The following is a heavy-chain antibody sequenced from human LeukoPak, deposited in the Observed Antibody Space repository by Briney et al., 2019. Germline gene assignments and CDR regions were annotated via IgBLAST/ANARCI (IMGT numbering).Heavy chain of an antibody. V-gene: IGHV3-74*01. D-gene: IGHD2/OR15-2a*01. Sequence: GGSLRLSCAASGFTFDDYAMHWVRQAPGKGLVWFSHINSDGSWTSYADSVKGRFTISKDNAKNTVYLQMNNLRAEDTAVYYCVSFYETYWGRGTLVTVSS. CDR1: GFTFDDYA. CDR3: VSFYETY. CDR2: INSDGSWT. J-gene: IGHJ4*02.